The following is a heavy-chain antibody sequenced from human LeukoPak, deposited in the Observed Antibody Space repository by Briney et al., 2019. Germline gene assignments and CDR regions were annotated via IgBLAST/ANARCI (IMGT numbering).Heavy chain of an antibody. D-gene: IGHD3-22*01. Sequence: SETLSLTCTVSGGSLSSSSYYWGWIRQPPGKGLEWIASISHTGSTYHNPSLKSRVIISVDMSKNQFSLRLTSVTAADTAVYYRARDAYYYDSSGYYYFDYWGQGTLVTVSS. CDR1: GGSLSSSSYY. V-gene: IGHV4-39*07. CDR3: ARDAYYYDSSGYYYFDY. J-gene: IGHJ4*02. CDR2: ISHTGST.